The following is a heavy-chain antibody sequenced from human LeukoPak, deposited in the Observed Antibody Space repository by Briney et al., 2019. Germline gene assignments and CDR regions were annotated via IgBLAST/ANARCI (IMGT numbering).Heavy chain of an antibody. D-gene: IGHD5-24*01. V-gene: IGHV3-23*01. CDR2: ISGSGGST. CDR1: GFTFSSYA. CDR3: AKDLGSILGGYFDY. Sequence: GGSLRLSCAASGFTFSSYAMSWVRQAQGKGLEWVSAISGSGGSTYYADSVKGRFTISRDNSKNTLYLQMNSLRAEDTAVYYCAKDLGSILGGYFDYWGQGTLVTVSS. J-gene: IGHJ4*02.